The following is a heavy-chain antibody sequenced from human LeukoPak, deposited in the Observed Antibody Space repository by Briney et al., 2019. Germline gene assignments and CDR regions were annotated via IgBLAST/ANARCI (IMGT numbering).Heavy chain of an antibody. D-gene: IGHD4-23*01. J-gene: IGHJ4*02. V-gene: IGHV3-21*05. CDR2: ISSSGSDI. CDR3: ARDYGGSSPFDY. Sequence: GGSLRLSCAASGFTFSSFAMSWVRQAPGKGLEWVSYISSSGSDIYYADSVKGRFTISRDNAKNSLYLHMNSLRAEDTAVYYCARDYGGSSPFDYWGQGTLVTVSS. CDR1: GFTFSSFA.